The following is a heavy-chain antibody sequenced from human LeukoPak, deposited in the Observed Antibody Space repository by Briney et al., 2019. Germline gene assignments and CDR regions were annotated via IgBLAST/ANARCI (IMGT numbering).Heavy chain of an antibody. CDR2: ISSSSGYI. Sequence: PGGSLRLSCAASGFTFSSYSMNWVRQTPGKGLEWVSSISSSSGYIYYADSVKGRFTISRDNAKNTLYLQMNSLRAEDTAVYYCARSSGYYHDAFDIWGQGTMVTVSS. V-gene: IGHV3-21*01. D-gene: IGHD3-22*01. CDR1: GFTFSSYS. J-gene: IGHJ3*02. CDR3: ARSSGYYHDAFDI.